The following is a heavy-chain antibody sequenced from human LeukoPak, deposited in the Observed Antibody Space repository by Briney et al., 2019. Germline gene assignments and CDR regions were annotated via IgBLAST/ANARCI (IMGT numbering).Heavy chain of an antibody. CDR1: GFTFSSYW. CDR3: ARGPSGIVGAIYYFDY. V-gene: IGHV3-21*01. Sequence: GSLRLSCAASGFTFSSYWMHWVRQAPGKGLEWGSSISSSSSYIYYADSVKGRFTISRDNAKNSLYLQMNSLRAEDTAVYYCARGPSGIVGAIYYFDYWGQGTLVTVSS. CDR2: ISSSSSYI. J-gene: IGHJ4*02. D-gene: IGHD1-26*01.